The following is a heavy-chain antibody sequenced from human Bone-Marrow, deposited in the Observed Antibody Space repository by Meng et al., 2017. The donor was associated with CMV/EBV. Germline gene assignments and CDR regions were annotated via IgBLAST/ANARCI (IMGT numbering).Heavy chain of an antibody. D-gene: IGHD4-11*01. V-gene: IGHV3-30-3*01. CDR2: ISYDGSNK. Sequence: GGSLRLSCAASGSTFSSYAMHWVRQAPGKGLEWVAVISYDGSNKYYADSVKGRFTISRDNSKNTLYLQMNSLRAEDTAVYYCARGTPSNYGAFDYWGQGTLVTVSS. CDR3: ARGTPSNYGAFDY. J-gene: IGHJ4*02. CDR1: GSTFSSYA.